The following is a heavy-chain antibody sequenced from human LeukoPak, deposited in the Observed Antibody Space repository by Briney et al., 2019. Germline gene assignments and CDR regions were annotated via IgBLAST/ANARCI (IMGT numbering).Heavy chain of an antibody. J-gene: IGHJ4*02. CDR3: AGARYGDLDY. D-gene: IGHD4-17*01. CDR2: INHSGST. V-gene: IGHV4-34*01. Sequence: SETLSLTCTVSGGSISSYYWSWIRQPPGKGLEWIGEINHSGSTNYNPSLKSRVTISVDTSKNQFSLKLSSVTAADTAVYYCAGARYGDLDYWGQGTLVTVSS. CDR1: GGSISSYY.